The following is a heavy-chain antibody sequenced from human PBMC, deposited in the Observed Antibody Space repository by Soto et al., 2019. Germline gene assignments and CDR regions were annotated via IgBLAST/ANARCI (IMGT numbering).Heavy chain of an antibody. Sequence: PGESLKISCKGSGYSFTSHWIGWVRQMPWKGLEWMGIIYPGDSDTRYSPSFQGQVTISADKSISTAYLQWSSLKASDTAMYYCASANYRGNQQFDYWGQGTLVTVSS. CDR1: GYSFTSHW. CDR3: ASANYRGNQQFDY. CDR2: IYPGDSDT. D-gene: IGHD4-17*01. J-gene: IGHJ4*02. V-gene: IGHV5-51*01.